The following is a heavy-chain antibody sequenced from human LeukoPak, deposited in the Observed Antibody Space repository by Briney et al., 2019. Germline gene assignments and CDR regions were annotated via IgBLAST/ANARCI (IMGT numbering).Heavy chain of an antibody. J-gene: IGHJ5*02. Sequence: ASVTVSCKASGYTFTGYYMHWVRQAPGQGLEWMGWINPNSGGTNYAQKFQGRVTMTRDTSISTAYMELSRLRSDDTAVYYCARDVVPLIAARVWFDPWGQGTLVTVSS. CDR3: ARDVVPLIAARVWFDP. D-gene: IGHD6-6*01. CDR2: INPNSGGT. CDR1: GYTFTGYY. V-gene: IGHV1-2*02.